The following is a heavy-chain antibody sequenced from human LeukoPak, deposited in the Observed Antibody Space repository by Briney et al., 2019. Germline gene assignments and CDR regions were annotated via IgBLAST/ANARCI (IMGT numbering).Heavy chain of an antibody. CDR1: GGSFSGYY. Sequence: PSETLSLTCAVYGGSFSGYYWSWIRQPPGKGLEWIGEINHSGSTNYNPSLKSRVTISVDTSKNQFSLKLSSVTAADTAVYYCARGPNSTLYYYYYMDVWGKGTTVTVYS. D-gene: IGHD1-1*01. V-gene: IGHV4-34*01. CDR2: INHSGST. J-gene: IGHJ6*03. CDR3: ARGPNSTLYYYYYMDV.